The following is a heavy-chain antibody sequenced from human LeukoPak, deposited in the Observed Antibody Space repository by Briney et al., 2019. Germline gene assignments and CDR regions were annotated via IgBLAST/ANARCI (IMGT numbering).Heavy chain of an antibody. CDR1: VGSISISSYY. D-gene: IGHD4-17*01. CDR2: IYYSGST. V-gene: IGHV4-39*01. CDR3: ARHLSNQRGGSLWTTTVTRQINRFDP. Sequence: SETLSLTCTVSVGSISISSYYWGWIRQPPCKGLEWFGRIYYSGSTYYNRSLKSRVPISVDKSKNQFSLKLSSVTAANPAVYYCARHLSNQRGGSLWTTTVTRQINRFDPWGQGTLVTVSS. J-gene: IGHJ5*02.